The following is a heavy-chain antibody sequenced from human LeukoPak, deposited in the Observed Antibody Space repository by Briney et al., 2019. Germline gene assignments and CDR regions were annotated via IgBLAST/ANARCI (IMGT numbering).Heavy chain of an antibody. CDR2: IYYSGST. CDR1: GGSISSSSYY. V-gene: IGHV4-39*01. Sequence: PSEALSLTCTVSGGSISSSSYYWGWIRQPPGKGLEWIGSIYYSGSTYYNPSLKSRVTISVDTSKNQFSLKLSSVTAADTAVYYCARALPGGSYYRWYFDYWGQGTLVTVSS. D-gene: IGHD1-26*01. J-gene: IGHJ4*02. CDR3: ARALPGGSYYRWYFDY.